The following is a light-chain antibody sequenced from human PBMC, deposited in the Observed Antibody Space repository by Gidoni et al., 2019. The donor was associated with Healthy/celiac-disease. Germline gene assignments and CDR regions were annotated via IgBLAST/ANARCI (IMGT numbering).Light chain of an antibody. Sequence: DIQMTQSPYTLSASVGDRVTITCRASQSISSWLAWYQQKPGKAPKLLIYKASSLESGVPSRFSGSGSGTEFTLTISSLQPDDFATYYCQQYNSYRTFXQXTKVEIK. CDR3: QQYNSYRT. J-gene: IGKJ1*01. V-gene: IGKV1-5*03. CDR1: QSISSW. CDR2: KAS.